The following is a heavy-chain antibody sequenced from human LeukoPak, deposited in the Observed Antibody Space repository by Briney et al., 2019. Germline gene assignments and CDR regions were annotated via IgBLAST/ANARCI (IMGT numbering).Heavy chain of an antibody. Sequence: GASVKVTCKVSVYSLSDFAVHWVRQAPGKGLEWMGGYDLEGGKTVYEQKFQGRVTMTEGMDTAYMDLSSLKSEDTAVYCCAIATRFDAGVIWGPGTLVTVSS. CDR2: YDLEGGKT. J-gene: IGHJ3*02. CDR1: VYSLSDFA. V-gene: IGHV1-24*01. CDR3: AIATRFDAGVI.